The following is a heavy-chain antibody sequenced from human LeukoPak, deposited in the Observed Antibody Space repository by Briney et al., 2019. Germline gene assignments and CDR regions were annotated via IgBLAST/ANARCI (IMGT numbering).Heavy chain of an antibody. CDR3: AHRQQLIAAAAFDP. J-gene: IGHJ5*02. CDR1: GLSLSTSGVG. D-gene: IGHD6-13*01. CDR2: IYWDDDK. Sequence: SGPTLVKPTQTLTLTCTFSGLSLSTSGVGVGWIRQPPGKALEWLALIYWDDDKRYSPSLKSRLTITKDTSKNQVVLTMTNMDPVDTSTYYCAHRQQLIAAAAFDPWGQGTLVTASS. V-gene: IGHV2-5*02.